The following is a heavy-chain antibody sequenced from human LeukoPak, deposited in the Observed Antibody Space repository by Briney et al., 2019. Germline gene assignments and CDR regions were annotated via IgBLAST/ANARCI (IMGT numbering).Heavy chain of an antibody. CDR1: GYTFTDFG. Sequence: ASVKVSCKASGYTFTDFGISWVRQAPGQGLEWMGWISAYNGDTKYAQNVQGRVSMTTDISTSTAYMEVRSLRSDDTAVYYCARSPHYYDSSGYLNAFDIWGQGTMVTVSS. CDR3: ARSPHYYDSSGYLNAFDI. J-gene: IGHJ3*02. V-gene: IGHV1-18*01. CDR2: ISAYNGDT. D-gene: IGHD3-22*01.